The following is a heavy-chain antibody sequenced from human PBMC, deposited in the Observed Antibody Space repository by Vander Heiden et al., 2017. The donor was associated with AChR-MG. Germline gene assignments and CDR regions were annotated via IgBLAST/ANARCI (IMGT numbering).Heavy chain of an antibody. Sequence: QVTLKESGPVLVKPTETLTLTCTVSGFSLSNARMGVSWIRQPPGKALEWLAHIFSNDEKSYSTSLKSRLTISKDTSKSQVVLTMTNMDPVDTATYYCARSGPGRYYFDYWGQGTLVTVSS. J-gene: IGHJ4*02. CDR2: IFSNDEK. D-gene: IGHD5-12*01. CDR3: ARSGPGRYYFDY. V-gene: IGHV2-26*01. CDR1: GFSLSNARMG.